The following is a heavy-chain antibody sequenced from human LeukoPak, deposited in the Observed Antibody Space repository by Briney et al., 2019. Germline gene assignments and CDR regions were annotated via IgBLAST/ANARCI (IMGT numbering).Heavy chain of an antibody. D-gene: IGHD4-17*01. V-gene: IGHV4-4*07. Sequence: KPSETLSLTCAVYGGSFSGYYWSWIRQPAGKGLEWIGRIYTSGSTNYNPSLKSRVTISVDTSKNQFSLKLSSVTAADTAVYYCARDQDYGDYERVFDYWGQGTLVTVSS. CDR2: IYTSGST. CDR3: ARDQDYGDYERVFDY. J-gene: IGHJ4*02. CDR1: GGSFSGYY.